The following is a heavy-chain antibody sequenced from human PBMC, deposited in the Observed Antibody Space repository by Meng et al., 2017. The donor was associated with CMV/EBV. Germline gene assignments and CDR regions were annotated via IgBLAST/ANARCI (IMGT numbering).Heavy chain of an antibody. Sequence: QITLKEAGPTLVKPTQTLPLTCTFSGFSLSTSGVGVGWIRQPPGKALEWLALIYWDDDKRYSPSLKSRLTITKDTSKNQAVLTMTNMDPVDTATYYCARIAAAGRFDYWGQGTLVTVSS. V-gene: IGHV2-5*02. J-gene: IGHJ4*02. CDR1: GFSLSTSGVG. CDR2: IYWDDDK. D-gene: IGHD6-13*01. CDR3: ARIAAAGRFDY.